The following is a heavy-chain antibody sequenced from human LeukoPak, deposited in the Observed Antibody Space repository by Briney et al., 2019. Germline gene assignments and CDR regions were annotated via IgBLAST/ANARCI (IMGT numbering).Heavy chain of an antibody. CDR2: ISGSGGST. CDR1: GFTFSSYW. V-gene: IGHV3-23*01. CDR3: AKGLKLLFSHAFDI. D-gene: IGHD2-21*02. Sequence: PGGSLRLSCAASGFTFSSYWMHWVRQAPGKGLEWVSAISGSGGSTYYADSVKGRFTISRDNSKNTLYLQMNSLRAEDTAVYYCAKGLKLLFSHAFDIWGQGTMVTVSS. J-gene: IGHJ3*02.